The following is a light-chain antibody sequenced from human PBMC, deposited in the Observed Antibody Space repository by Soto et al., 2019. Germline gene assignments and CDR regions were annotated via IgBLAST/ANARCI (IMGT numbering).Light chain of an antibody. CDR1: SSNIGAGYD. CDR2: GNS. CDR3: QSYDSSLSGSCV. V-gene: IGLV1-40*01. J-gene: IGLJ1*01. Sequence: QSVLTQPPSVSGAPGQRVTISCTGSSSNIGAGYDVHWYQQLPGTAPKLLIYGNSNRPSGVPDRFSGSKSGTSASLAITGLQAEDEADYYCQSYDSSLSGSCVSGTGTKLTVL.